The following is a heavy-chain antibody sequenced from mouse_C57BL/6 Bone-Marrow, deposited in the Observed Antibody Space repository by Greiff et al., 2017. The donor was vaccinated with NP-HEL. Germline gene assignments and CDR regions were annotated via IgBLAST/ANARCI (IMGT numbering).Heavy chain of an antibody. CDR2: IYPGDGDT. CDR3: ARILITTSRGYFDY. Sequence: VQLQQSGPELVKPGASVKISCKASGYAFSSSWMNWVKQRPGKGLEWIGRIYPGDGDTNYNGKFKGKATLTADKSSSTAYMQLSILTSENSAVYFCARILITTSRGYFDYWGQGTTLTVSS. D-gene: IGHD1-1*01. CDR1: GYAFSSSW. J-gene: IGHJ2*01. V-gene: IGHV1-82*01.